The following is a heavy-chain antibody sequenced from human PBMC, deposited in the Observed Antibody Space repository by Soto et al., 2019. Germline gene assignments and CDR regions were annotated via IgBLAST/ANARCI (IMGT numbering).Heavy chain of an antibody. CDR2: IWFSGST. D-gene: IGHD1-20*01. CDR3: ARESSGDHNHNWFDP. V-gene: IGHV4-59*01. J-gene: IGHJ5*02. Sequence: QVQLQESGPGLVQPSETLSLTCTVSGGSISPYYWSWVRQPPGKGLVWIGFIWFSGSTTYNPSLRSRVTMAVDTSKNQLSLEVTSVTAADTAVYYCARESSGDHNHNWFDPWGQGTLVTVSA. CDR1: GGSISPYY.